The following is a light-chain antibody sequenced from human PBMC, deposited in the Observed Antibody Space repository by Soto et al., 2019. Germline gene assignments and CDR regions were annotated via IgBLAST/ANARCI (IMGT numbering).Light chain of an antibody. V-gene: IGKV2-28*01. CDR2: LGS. CDR3: MQALQTPIT. J-gene: IGKJ5*01. CDR1: QSLLHSNGYNY. Sequence: DIVMTQTPLSSPVTLGQPASISCRASQSLLHSNGYNYLDWYLQKPGQSPQVLIYLGSNRASGVPDRFSGSGSGTDFTLKISRVEAEDVGIYYCMQALQTPITFGQGTRLEIK.